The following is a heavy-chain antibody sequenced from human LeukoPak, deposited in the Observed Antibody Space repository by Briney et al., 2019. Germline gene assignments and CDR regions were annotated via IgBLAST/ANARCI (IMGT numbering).Heavy chain of an antibody. V-gene: IGHV1-46*01. D-gene: IGHD3-22*01. CDR3: AKDVHYDSSGYCDY. CDR2: INPSGGST. CDR1: X. Sequence: XMHXVXQAXXXXLXWXGXINPSGGSTSYTQKFQGRVTMTRDTSTSTVYMELSSLRSEDTALYYCAKDVHYDSSGYCDYWGQGTLVTVSS. J-gene: IGHJ4*02.